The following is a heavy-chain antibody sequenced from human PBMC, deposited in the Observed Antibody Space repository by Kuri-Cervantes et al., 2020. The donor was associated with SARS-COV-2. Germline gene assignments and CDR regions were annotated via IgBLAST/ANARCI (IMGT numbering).Heavy chain of an antibody. Sequence: SVKVSCKASGGTFSSYAISWVRQAPGQGLEWMGGIIPIFGTANYAQKFQGRVTITADESTSTAYMELSSLRSEDTAVYYCANYAILVGATRNAFDIWGQGTMVTVSS. D-gene: IGHD1-26*01. J-gene: IGHJ3*02. CDR2: IIPIFGTA. CDR1: GGTFSSYA. CDR3: ANYAILVGATRNAFDI. V-gene: IGHV1-69*13.